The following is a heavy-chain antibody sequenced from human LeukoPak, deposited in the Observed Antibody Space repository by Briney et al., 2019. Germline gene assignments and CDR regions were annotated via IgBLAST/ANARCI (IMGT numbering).Heavy chain of an antibody. CDR3: AREWSAFDI. D-gene: IGHD2-8*01. Sequence: GGSLRLSCAASGRTFTEHYMHWIRQAPGKGLEWVSFIGGTAGNTYYADSVKGRFTISRDNAKNSLYLQMNSLRAEDTAVYYCAREWSAFDIGGQATMVTASS. J-gene: IGHJ3*02. CDR1: GRTFTEHY. V-gene: IGHV3-11*04. CDR2: IGGTAGNT.